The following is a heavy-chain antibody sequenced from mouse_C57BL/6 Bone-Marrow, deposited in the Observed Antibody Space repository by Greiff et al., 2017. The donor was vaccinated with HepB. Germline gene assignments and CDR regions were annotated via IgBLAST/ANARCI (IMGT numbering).Heavy chain of an antibody. D-gene: IGHD2-4*01. CDR2: INPDSSTI. CDR3: ASAYYDYGPWFAY. J-gene: IGHJ3*01. CDR1: GIDFSRYW. V-gene: IGHV4-1*01. Sequence: EVQRVESGGGMVQPGGSLKLSCAASGIDFSRYWMSWVRRAPGKGLEWIGEINPDSSTINYAPSLKDKFIISRDNAKNTLYLQMSKVRSEDTALYYCASAYYDYGPWFAYWGQGTLVTVSA.